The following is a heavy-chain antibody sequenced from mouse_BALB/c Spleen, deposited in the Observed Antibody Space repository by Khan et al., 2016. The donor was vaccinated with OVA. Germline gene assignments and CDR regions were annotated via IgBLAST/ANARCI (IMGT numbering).Heavy chain of an antibody. D-gene: IGHD3-2*02. J-gene: IGHJ2*01. Sequence: EVQLQESGPGLVKPSQSLSLTCTVTGYSITSDYAWNWIRQFPGNKLEWMGYISYSGNTKYNPSLKSRISITRDTSTNQFFLQLNFVTIEDTATDYCARIQGGDFDYWGQGTTLTVSS. CDR3: ARIQGGDFDY. CDR1: GYSITSDYA. CDR2: ISYSGNT. V-gene: IGHV3-2*02.